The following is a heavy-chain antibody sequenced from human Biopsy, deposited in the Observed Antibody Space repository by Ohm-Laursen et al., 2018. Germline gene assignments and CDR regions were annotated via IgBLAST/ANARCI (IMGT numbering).Heavy chain of an antibody. Sequence: SVKVSCKVSGSTFTSYYMHSVRQAPGQGLEWMGIINPSGGSTDYAQKFQGRVTMTRDTSTGTVYMELISLRSDDTAVYYCAKGGHKAWLDSWGQGALVTVSS. V-gene: IGHV1-46*01. CDR1: GSTFTSYY. D-gene: IGHD1-26*01. CDR2: INPSGGST. J-gene: IGHJ5*01. CDR3: AKGGHKAWLDS.